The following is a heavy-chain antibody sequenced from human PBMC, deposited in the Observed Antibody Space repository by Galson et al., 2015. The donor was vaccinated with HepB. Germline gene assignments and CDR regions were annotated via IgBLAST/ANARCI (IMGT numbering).Heavy chain of an antibody. J-gene: IGHJ4*02. CDR1: GYNFIGYY. D-gene: IGHD3-10*01. V-gene: IGHV1-2*06. Sequence: SVKVSCKAFGYNFIGYYIHWVRQAPGQGLKWMGRINPNTGGTNYAQKFQGRVSMTRDTSISTAYMEVSGLRSDDTAVYYCARLPSAPDHWGQGTLVTVSS. CDR2: INPNTGGT. CDR3: ARLPSAPDH.